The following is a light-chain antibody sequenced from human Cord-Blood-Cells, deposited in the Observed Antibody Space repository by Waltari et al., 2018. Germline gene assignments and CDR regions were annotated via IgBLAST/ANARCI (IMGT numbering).Light chain of an antibody. CDR3: AAWDDSLSGWV. CDR1: SSNLGSNY. J-gene: IGLJ3*02. CDR2: RNN. V-gene: IGLV1-47*01. Sequence: QSVLPQPPSASGTPGQRVTISRSGSSSNLGSNYVYWSQQLPGPAPKLLIYRNNPRPSGVPDRFSGSKSGTSASLAISGLRSEDEADYYCAAWDDSLSGWVFGGGTKLTVL.